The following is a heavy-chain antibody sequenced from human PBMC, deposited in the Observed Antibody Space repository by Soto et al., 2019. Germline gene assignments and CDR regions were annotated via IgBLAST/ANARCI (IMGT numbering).Heavy chain of an antibody. J-gene: IGHJ6*02. Sequence: PETLSLTCAVSGYSISSGYYWGWIRQPPGKGLEWIGSIYHSGSTYYNPSLKSRVTISVDTSKNQFSLKLSSVTAADTAVYYCATRRTVPYYYYYGIDVWGQGTMVTVSS. D-gene: IGHD4-17*01. CDR3: ATRRTVPYYYYYGIDV. CDR2: IYHSGST. V-gene: IGHV4-38-2*01. CDR1: GYSISSGYY.